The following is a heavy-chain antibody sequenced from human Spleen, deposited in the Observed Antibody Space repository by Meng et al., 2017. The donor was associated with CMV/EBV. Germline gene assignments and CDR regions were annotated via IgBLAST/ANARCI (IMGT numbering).Heavy chain of an antibody. J-gene: IGHJ4*02. V-gene: IGHV4-4*02. Sequence: AVSGGSISSSNWWRWVSQRPGKGLEWIGEIYHSGSTNYNPCLKSRVTISVDKSKNQFSLKLSSVTAADTAVYYCARWGTNTAMVIDYWGKGTLVTVSS. D-gene: IGHD5-18*01. CDR2: IYHSGST. CDR3: ARWGTNTAMVIDY. CDR1: GGSISSSNW.